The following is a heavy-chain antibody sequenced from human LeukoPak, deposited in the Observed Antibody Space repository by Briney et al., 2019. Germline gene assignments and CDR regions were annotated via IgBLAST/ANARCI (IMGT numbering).Heavy chain of an antibody. V-gene: IGHV3-48*03. D-gene: IGHD2-15*01. J-gene: IGHJ6*02. Sequence: GGSLRLSCAASGFTFSSHEMNWVRQAPGKGLEWVSYISSSGSTIYYADSVKGRFTISRDNAKNSLYLQMNSLRAEDTAVYYCAGRVKYYYGMDVWGQGTTVTVSS. CDR3: AGRVKYYYGMDV. CDR2: ISSSGSTI. CDR1: GFTFSSHE.